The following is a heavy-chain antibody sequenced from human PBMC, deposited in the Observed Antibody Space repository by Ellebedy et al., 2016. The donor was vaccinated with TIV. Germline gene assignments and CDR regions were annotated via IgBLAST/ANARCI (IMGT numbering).Heavy chain of an antibody. J-gene: IGHJ6*02. V-gene: IGHV3-23*01. D-gene: IGHD3-10*01. CDR2: ISGGGGST. CDR3: AKDRGLNYYGSGSTYAMDV. CDR1: GFTFSSYE. Sequence: GESLKISXAASGFTFSSYEMSWVRQAPGKGLEWVSIISGGGGSTYYADSVKGRFTISRDNSKNTLYLQMNSLRAEDTAVYYCAKDRGLNYYGSGSTYAMDVWGQGTTVTVSS.